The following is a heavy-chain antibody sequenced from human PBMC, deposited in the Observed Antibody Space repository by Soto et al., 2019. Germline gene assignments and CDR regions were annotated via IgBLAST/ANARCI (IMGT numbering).Heavy chain of an antibody. V-gene: IGHV5-10-1*01. CDR1: GYSFTSYW. CDR3: ARHGKSQYYYYYYGMDV. CDR2: IDPSDSYT. Sequence: GESLKISCKGSGYSFTSYWISWVRQMPGKGLEWMGRIDPSDSYTNYSPSFQGHVTISADKSISTAYLQWSSLKASDTAMYYCARHGKSQYYYYYYGMDVWVQGTTVTVSS. J-gene: IGHJ6*02.